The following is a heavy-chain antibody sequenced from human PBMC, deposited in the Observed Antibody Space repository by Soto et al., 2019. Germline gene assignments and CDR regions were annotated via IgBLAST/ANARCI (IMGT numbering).Heavy chain of an antibody. J-gene: IGHJ5*02. CDR2: SNYRGSN. CDR3: ASAQFDA. CDR1: GGSFSATY. V-gene: IGHV4-34*01. Sequence: SETLSLTCAFYGGSFSATYWTWIRQHPGKGMEWVEESNYRGSNKYSKPLTDRVTISVDTSNNHFSLKLTSVTAADTAEYFCASAQFDASGRGILVTIS.